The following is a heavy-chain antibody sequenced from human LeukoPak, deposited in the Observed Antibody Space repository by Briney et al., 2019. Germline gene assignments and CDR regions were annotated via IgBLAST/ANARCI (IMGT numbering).Heavy chain of an antibody. D-gene: IGHD1-26*01. CDR2: MYPGGSDT. Sequence: GAALEISCEGSGSMFTTYWIGWVRQLPGKGLEWRGCMYPGGSDTGNTPSVQGQVTTSAIKSITTTYLQWSSLKGLDTGMYYCSRRIHSGSSGFDIWGQGTMVTVSS. CDR3: SRRIHSGSSGFDI. J-gene: IGHJ3*02. CDR1: GSMFTTYW. V-gene: IGHV5-51*01.